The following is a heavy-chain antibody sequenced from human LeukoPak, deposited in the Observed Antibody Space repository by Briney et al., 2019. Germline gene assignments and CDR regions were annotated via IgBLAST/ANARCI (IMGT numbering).Heavy chain of an antibody. CDR2: ISSSSTI. Sequence: GGSLRLSCAASGFAFSSHSMNWVRQAPGKGLEWVSYISSSSTIYYADSVKGRFTISRDNAKNSLYLQMNSLRAEDTAVYYCARGAYYYEDWGQGTLVTVSS. CDR1: GFAFSSHS. V-gene: IGHV3-48*01. D-gene: IGHD3-22*01. J-gene: IGHJ4*02. CDR3: ARGAYYYED.